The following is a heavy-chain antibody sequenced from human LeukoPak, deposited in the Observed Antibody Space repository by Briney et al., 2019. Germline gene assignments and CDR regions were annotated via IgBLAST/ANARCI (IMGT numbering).Heavy chain of an antibody. J-gene: IGHJ4*02. CDR1: GFTVSSNY. CDR3: AGDKTTGGWYEFDY. V-gene: IGHV3-53*01. CDR2: ISNDGDT. D-gene: IGHD6-19*01. Sequence: GGSLRRSCAASGFTVSSNYMSWVRQGPGKGLECVSVISNDGDTYYADSVKGRFTISRDTSKNTVSLQMNSLRAEDTAVYYCAGDKTTGGWYEFDYWGQGTLVTVSS.